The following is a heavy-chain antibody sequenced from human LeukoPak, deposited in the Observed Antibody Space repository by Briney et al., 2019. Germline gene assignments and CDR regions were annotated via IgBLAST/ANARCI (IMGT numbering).Heavy chain of an antibody. D-gene: IGHD3-3*01. CDR2: IKQDGSEK. CDR1: GFTFSSYW. J-gene: IGHJ4*02. CDR3: ARDRGYDFWSGYSDY. V-gene: IGHV3-7*01. Sequence: GGSLRLSCAASGFTFSSYWMSWVRQAPGKGLEWVANIKQDGSEKYYVDSVKGRFTISRDNAKNSLYLQMNSLRAEDTAVYYCARDRGYDFWSGYSDYWGQGTLVTVSS.